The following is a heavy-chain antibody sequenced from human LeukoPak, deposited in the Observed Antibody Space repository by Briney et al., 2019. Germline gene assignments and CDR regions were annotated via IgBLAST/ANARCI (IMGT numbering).Heavy chain of an antibody. CDR3: ARDLRSGWSSY. J-gene: IGHJ4*02. CDR2: ISSGVTTI. V-gene: IGHV3-48*03. D-gene: IGHD6-19*01. Sequence: GGSLRLSCAASGFTFSLFEMNWVRQAPGKGLEWVSYISSGVTTIHYADSVKGRFTISRDNAKNSLYLQMNSLRVEDTGVYYCARDLRSGWSSYWGQGTLVIVSS. CDR1: GFTFSLFE.